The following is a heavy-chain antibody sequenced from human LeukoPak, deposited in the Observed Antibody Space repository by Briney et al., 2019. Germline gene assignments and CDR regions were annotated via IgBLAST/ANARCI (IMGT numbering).Heavy chain of an antibody. D-gene: IGHD3-22*01. CDR3: AKDLVLGGDHYDSSGIDY. CDR1: GFTFSSYA. V-gene: IGHV3-23*01. J-gene: IGHJ4*02. CDR2: ISGSGGST. Sequence: GGSLRLSCAASGFTFSSYAMSWVRQAPGKGLEWVSAISGSGGSTYYADSVKGRFTISRDNSKNTLYLQMNSLRAEDTAVYYCAKDLVLGGDHYDSSGIDYWGQGTLVTVSS.